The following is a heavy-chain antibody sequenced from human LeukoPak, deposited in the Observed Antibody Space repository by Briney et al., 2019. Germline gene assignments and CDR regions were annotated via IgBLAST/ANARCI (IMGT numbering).Heavy chain of an antibody. Sequence: GGSLRLSCAASGFTFSTHAMTWVRQAPGKGLEWVSGVSGGGGSTYYADSVKGRFTISRDNSKNTLYLQMNSLSAADTAEYYCAKRKDSGGYYFFDYWGQGTLVTVSS. D-gene: IGHD3-22*01. J-gene: IGHJ4*02. CDR2: VSGGGGST. V-gene: IGHV3-23*01. CDR3: AKRKDSGGYYFFDY. CDR1: GFTFSTHA.